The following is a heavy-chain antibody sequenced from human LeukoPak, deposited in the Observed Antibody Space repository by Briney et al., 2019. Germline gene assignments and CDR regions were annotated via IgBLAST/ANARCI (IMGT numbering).Heavy chain of an antibody. J-gene: IGHJ4*02. D-gene: IGHD3-22*01. CDR2: INHSGST. CDR3: AITYYDSSGYYFDY. Sequence: PSETLSLTCAVYGGSFSGYYWSWIRQPPGKGLEWIGEINHSGSTNYNPSLKSRVTISVDTSKNQFSLKLSSVTAADTAVYYCAITYYDSSGYYFDYWGQGTLVTVSS. V-gene: IGHV4-34*01. CDR1: GGSFSGYY.